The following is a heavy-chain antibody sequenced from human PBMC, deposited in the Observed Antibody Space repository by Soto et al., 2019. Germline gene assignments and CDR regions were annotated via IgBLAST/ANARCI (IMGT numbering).Heavy chain of an antibody. J-gene: IGHJ6*02. D-gene: IGHD3-10*01. CDR2: ISSSGSTI. V-gene: IGHV3-11*01. CDR3: ASLYGSGSYDYYYYGMDV. CDR1: GFTFSDYY. Sequence: QVQLVESGGGLVQPGGSLRLSCAASGFTFSDYYMSWIRQAPGKGLEWVSYISSSGSTIYYADSVKGRFTISRDNAKNSLYLQMNSLRAEDTAVYYCASLYGSGSYDYYYYGMDVWGQGTTVTVSS.